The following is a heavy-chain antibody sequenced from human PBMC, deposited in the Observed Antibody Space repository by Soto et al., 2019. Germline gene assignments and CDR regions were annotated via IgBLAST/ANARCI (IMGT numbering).Heavy chain of an antibody. J-gene: IGHJ4*02. CDR1: GFTFSSYA. D-gene: IGHD2-15*01. Sequence: GGSLRLSCAASGFTFSSYAMSWVRQAPEKGLEWVSAISGSGGSTYYADSVKGRFTISRDNSKNTLYLQMNSLRAEDTAVYYCAKVGGYCSGGSCYHLYYFDYWGQGTLVTVSS. V-gene: IGHV3-23*01. CDR3: AKVGGYCSGGSCYHLYYFDY. CDR2: ISGSGGST.